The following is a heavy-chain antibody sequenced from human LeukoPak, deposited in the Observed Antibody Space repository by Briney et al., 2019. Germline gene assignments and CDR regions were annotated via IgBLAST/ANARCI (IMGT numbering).Heavy chain of an antibody. CDR2: IYYSGST. CDR1: GGSISSSSYY. Sequence: SETLSLTCTVSGGSISSSSYYWGWIRQPPGKGLEWIGSIYYSGSTYYNSSLKSRVTISVDTSKNQFSLKLSSVTAADTAVYYCAKVTIFSLTTDYWGQGTLVTVSS. J-gene: IGHJ4*02. CDR3: AKVTIFSLTTDY. V-gene: IGHV4-39*01. D-gene: IGHD3-9*01.